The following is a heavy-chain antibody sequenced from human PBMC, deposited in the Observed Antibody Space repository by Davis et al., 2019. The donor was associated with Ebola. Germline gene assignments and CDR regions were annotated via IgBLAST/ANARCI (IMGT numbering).Heavy chain of an antibody. Sequence: PSETLSLTCTVSGGSISPYYWNWIRQPPGKGLEWIGHIYYNGSTKYNPSLKSRLTISVDTSKNQFSLQLSSVTAADTAVYYCARRVEMTIGGIYNWLDPWGQGTLVTVSS. V-gene: IGHV4-59*08. CDR1: GGSISPYY. CDR2: IYYNGST. D-gene: IGHD4/OR15-4a*01. J-gene: IGHJ5*02. CDR3: ARRVEMTIGGIYNWLDP.